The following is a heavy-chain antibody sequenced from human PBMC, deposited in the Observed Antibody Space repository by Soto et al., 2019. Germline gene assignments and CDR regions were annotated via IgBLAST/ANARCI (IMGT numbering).Heavy chain of an antibody. J-gene: IGHJ4*02. Sequence: GGSLRLSCAAPGFTLSSYDMHWVRQAPGKGLEWLSSITSSDNSIYHADSVKGRFTTSRDNAKNSLYLQMNSLRAEDTAVYYCASMITPDYWGQGTLVTVSS. CDR2: ITSSDNSI. V-gene: IGHV3-48*03. CDR3: ASMITPDY. CDR1: GFTLSSYD. D-gene: IGHD3-16*01.